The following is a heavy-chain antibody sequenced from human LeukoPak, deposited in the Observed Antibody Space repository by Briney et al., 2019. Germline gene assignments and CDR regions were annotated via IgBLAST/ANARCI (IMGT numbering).Heavy chain of an antibody. D-gene: IGHD6-19*01. Sequence: PGGSLRLSCAASGFAFSSYAMSWVRQAPGKGLEWVSAISGSGGSTYYADSVKGRFTISRDNSKNTLYLQMNSLRAEDTAVYYCAKDRTAPSGWPFDYWGQGTLVTVSS. CDR1: GFAFSSYA. CDR3: AKDRTAPSGWPFDY. J-gene: IGHJ4*02. V-gene: IGHV3-23*01. CDR2: ISGSGGST.